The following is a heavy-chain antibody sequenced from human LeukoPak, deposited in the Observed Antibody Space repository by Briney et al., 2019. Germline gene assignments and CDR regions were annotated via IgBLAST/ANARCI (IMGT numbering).Heavy chain of an antibody. CDR3: AKDSRLSGGMDV. D-gene: IGHD3-16*01. Sequence: GGSLRLSCAASGFTSSSYGMHWVRQAPGKGLEWVAVISYDGSNKYYADSVKGRFTISRDNSKNTLYLQMNSLRAEDTAVYYCAKDSRLSGGMDVWGQGTTVTVSS. CDR2: ISYDGSNK. V-gene: IGHV3-30*18. J-gene: IGHJ6*02. CDR1: GFTSSSYG.